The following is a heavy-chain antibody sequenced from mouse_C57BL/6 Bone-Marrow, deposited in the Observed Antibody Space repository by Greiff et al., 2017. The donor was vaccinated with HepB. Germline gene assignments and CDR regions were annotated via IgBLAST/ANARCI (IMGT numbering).Heavy chain of an antibody. CDR3: TVYSNYVGAY. CDR1: GFNIKDDY. Sequence: VQLQQSGAELVRPGASVKLSCTASGFNIKDDYMHWVKQRPEQGLEWIGWIDPENGDTEYASKFQGKATITADTSSNTAYLQLSSLTSEDAAVYYCTVYSNYVGAYWGQGTLVTVSA. CDR2: IDPENGDT. J-gene: IGHJ3*01. V-gene: IGHV14-4*01. D-gene: IGHD2-5*01.